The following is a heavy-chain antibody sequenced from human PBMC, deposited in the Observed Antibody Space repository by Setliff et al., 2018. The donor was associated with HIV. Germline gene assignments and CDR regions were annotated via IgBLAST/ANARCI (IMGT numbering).Heavy chain of an antibody. Sequence: GESLKISCKGSGYSFTSYWIGWVRQMPGKGLEWMGIIYPGDSDTRYSPSFQGQVTISADKSVSTAYLQWSSLKASDTAMYYCARQPHGDFWTDYVNAFDIWGRGTMVTVSS. CDR3: ARQPHGDFWTDYVNAFDI. V-gene: IGHV5-51*01. J-gene: IGHJ3*02. CDR2: IYPGDSDT. CDR1: GYSFTSYW. D-gene: IGHD3-3*01.